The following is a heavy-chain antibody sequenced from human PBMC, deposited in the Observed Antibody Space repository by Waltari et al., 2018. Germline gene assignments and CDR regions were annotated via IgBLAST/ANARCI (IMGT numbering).Heavy chain of an antibody. CDR3: ARIYVSSGYPFDY. J-gene: IGHJ4*02. Sequence: QVQLQESGPGLVKPSQTLSLTCTVSGGPISSGGYYWSWIRQHPGKGLEWIGYIYQSGCTYSTSSLTSRVTISVDRSKKQFSLKLGSVTAADTAVYYWARIYVSSGYPFDYRGQGTLVTVSS. D-gene: IGHD3-22*01. V-gene: IGHV4-31*09. CDR1: GGPISSGGYY. CDR2: IYQSGCT.